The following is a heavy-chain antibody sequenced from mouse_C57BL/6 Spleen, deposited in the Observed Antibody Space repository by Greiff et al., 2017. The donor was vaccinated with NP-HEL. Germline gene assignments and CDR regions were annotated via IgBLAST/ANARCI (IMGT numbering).Heavy chain of an antibody. CDR3: TREGADYGRRGFAY. J-gene: IGHJ3*01. D-gene: IGHD2-4*01. V-gene: IGHV5-9-1*02. CDR1: GFTFSSYA. Sequence: EVKLMESGEGLVKPGGSLKLSCAASGFTFSSYAMSWVRQTPEKRLEWVAYISSGGDYIYYADTVKGRFTISRDNARNTLYLQMSSLKSEDTAMYYCTREGADYGRRGFAYWGQGTLVTVSA. CDR2: ISSGGDYI.